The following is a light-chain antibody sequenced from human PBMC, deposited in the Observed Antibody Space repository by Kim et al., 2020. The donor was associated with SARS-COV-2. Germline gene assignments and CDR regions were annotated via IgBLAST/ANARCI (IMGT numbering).Light chain of an antibody. V-gene: IGKV1-5*01. Sequence: ASVGDRGTITCRASQSISSWLAWYQQKPGKAPKVLIYDASRLESRVPSRFSGSGSGTEFTLTISSLQPDDFATYYCQQYNSYPETFGQGTKVDIK. J-gene: IGKJ1*01. CDR1: QSISSW. CDR2: DAS. CDR3: QQYNSYPET.